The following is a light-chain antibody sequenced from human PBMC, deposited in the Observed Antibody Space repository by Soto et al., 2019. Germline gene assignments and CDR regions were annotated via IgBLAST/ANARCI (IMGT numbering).Light chain of an antibody. J-gene: IGLJ2*01. CDR1: SSNIGAGYD. V-gene: IGLV1-40*01. Sequence: QSVLTQPPSVSGAPGQRVTISCTGSSSNIGAGYDVHWYQQLPGTAPKLLIYGNSNRPSGVPDRFSGSKSGTSASLALTGLQAEYEADYYCQSYDSSLSGVVFGGGTKVTVL. CDR2: GNS. CDR3: QSYDSSLSGVV.